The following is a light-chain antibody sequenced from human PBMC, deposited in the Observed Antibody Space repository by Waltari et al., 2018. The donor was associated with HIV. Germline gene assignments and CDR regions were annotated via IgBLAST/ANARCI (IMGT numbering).Light chain of an antibody. J-gene: IGKJ1*01. CDR2: GAD. V-gene: IGKV3-15*01. CDR3: QQYDDWPWT. Sequence: MTQSPATLSVSPGEGATLSCRASQSVGSRVAWYQQMAGQAPRLLIFGADTRASGIPARFTGSGSETEFTLTISSLQSEDFAVYFCQQYDDWPWTFGQGTKVEIK. CDR1: QSVGSR.